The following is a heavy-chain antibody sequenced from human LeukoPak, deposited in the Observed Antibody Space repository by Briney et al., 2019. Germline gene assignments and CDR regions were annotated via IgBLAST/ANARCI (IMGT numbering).Heavy chain of an antibody. J-gene: IGHJ3*02. D-gene: IGHD3-10*01. CDR2: INHSGST. Sequence: SETLSLTCAVYGGSFSGYYWSWIRQPPGKGLEWIGEINHSGSTNYNPSLKSRVTISVDTSKNQFSLKLSSVTAADTAVYYCAKVLLWFGPPHDAFDIWGQGTMVTVSS. CDR3: AKVLLWFGPPHDAFDI. V-gene: IGHV4-34*01. CDR1: GGSFSGYY.